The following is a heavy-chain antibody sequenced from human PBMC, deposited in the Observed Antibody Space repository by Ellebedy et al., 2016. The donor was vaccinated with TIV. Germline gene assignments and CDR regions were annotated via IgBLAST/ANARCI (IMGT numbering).Heavy chain of an antibody. V-gene: IGHV3-23*01. CDR3: ARDPVGVGPAFDI. CDR2: ISERGGNT. J-gene: IGHJ3*02. D-gene: IGHD1-26*01. CDR1: ALTFSSHA. Sequence: PGGSLRLSCAASALTFSSHAMSWVRQATGKGLEWASPISERGGNTYYADPVKDRFTISRDNSKNTLYLQMNSLRAEETAVYYCARDPVGVGPAFDIWGQGTMVTVSS.